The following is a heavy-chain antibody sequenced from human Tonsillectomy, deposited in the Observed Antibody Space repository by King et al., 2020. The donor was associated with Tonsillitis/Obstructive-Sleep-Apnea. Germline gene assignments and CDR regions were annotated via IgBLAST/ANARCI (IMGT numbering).Heavy chain of an antibody. CDR1: GGSYGGSFSGYY. Sequence: VQLQQWGAGLLKPSETLSLTCAVYGGSYGGSFSGYYWSWIRQPPGKGLEWIGEINHSGSTKYNPSLKSRVTISVDTSKNQFSLKLSSVTAADTAGYYWARGYRGAFDIWGQGTMVTVSS. J-gene: IGHJ3*02. CDR2: INHSGST. CDR3: ARGYRGAFDI. V-gene: IGHV4-34*01.